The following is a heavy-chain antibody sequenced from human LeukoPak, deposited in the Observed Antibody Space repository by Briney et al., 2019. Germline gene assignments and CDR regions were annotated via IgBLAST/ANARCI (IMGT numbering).Heavy chain of an antibody. CDR2: IRYDGSNK. Sequence: GGSLPLSCAASGFTFSSYGMHWVRQAPGKGLEWVAFIRYDGSNKYYADSVKGRFTISRDNSKNTLYLQMNSLRAEDTAVYYCAKDSQLELRNYYYYYYMDVWGKRTTVTVSS. CDR1: GFTFSSYG. V-gene: IGHV3-30*02. D-gene: IGHD1-1*01. J-gene: IGHJ6*03. CDR3: AKDSQLELRNYYYYYYMDV.